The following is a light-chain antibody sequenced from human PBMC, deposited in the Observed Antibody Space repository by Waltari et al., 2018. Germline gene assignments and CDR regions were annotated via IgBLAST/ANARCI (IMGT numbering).Light chain of an antibody. V-gene: IGKV3-15*01. CDR1: TSVSSN. CDR2: AAS. J-gene: IGKJ2*01. Sequence: EIVMTQSPATLSVYPGERATLSCRASTSVSSNLAWYQQRPGRAPGLLLSAASARATGIPARFSGSGSGTEFTLTISSLQSEDFAIYFCQQYDNWPLTFGQGTKLEIK. CDR3: QQYDNWPLT.